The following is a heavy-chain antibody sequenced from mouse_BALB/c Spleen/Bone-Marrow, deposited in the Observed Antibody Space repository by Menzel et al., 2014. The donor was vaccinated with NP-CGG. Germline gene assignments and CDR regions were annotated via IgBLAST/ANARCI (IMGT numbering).Heavy chain of an antibody. Sequence: LVESGPELVKPGASVRISCKASGYTFTSYYIHWVKQRPGQGLEWIGWIYPGNVNTKYNEKFKGKATLTADKSSSTAYMRLSSLTSEDSAVYFCARYGSSYYFDYWGQGTTLTVSS. V-gene: IGHV1S56*01. CDR1: GYTFTSYY. D-gene: IGHD1-1*01. J-gene: IGHJ2*01. CDR2: IYPGNVNT. CDR3: ARYGSSYYFDY.